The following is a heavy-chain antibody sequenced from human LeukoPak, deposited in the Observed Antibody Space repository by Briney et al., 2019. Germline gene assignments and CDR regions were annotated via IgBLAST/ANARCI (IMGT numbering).Heavy chain of an antibody. V-gene: IGHV3-48*01. CDR1: GFTFSAYS. Sequence: GGSLRLSCAASGFTFSAYSMNWVRQAPGKGLEWISYISPSNTSAYADSVKGRFTISRDSAKSSVYLQMDSLRAEDTAVYYCATFHEPWGQGTLVTVSS. J-gene: IGHJ5*02. CDR2: ISPSNTSA. D-gene: IGHD2/OR15-2a*01. CDR3: ATFHEP.